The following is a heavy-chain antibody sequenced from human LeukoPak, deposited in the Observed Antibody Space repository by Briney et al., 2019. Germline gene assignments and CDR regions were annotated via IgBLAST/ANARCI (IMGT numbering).Heavy chain of an antibody. J-gene: IGHJ5*02. V-gene: IGHV1-8*01. CDR3: ARASSARSWFDP. D-gene: IGHD1-26*01. CDR2: MNPNSGNT. CDR1: GYTFTSYD. Sequence: ASVKVSCKASGYTFTSYDINWVRQATGQGLEWMGWMNPNSGNTGYAQKFQGRVTMTRNTSISTAYMELSSLRSEDTAVYYCARASSARSWFDPWGQGTLVTVSS.